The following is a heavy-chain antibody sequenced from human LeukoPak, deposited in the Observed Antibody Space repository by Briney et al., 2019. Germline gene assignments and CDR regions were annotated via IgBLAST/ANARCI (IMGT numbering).Heavy chain of an antibody. Sequence: PGRSLRLSCAASGFTFSSYGMHWVRQAPGKGLEWVAVISYDGSNKYYADSVKGRFTISRDNSKNTLYLQMDSLRAEDTAVYYCAKDPGITSGHLYYFDYWGQGTLVTVSS. D-gene: IGHD3-3*01. CDR3: AKDPGITSGHLYYFDY. V-gene: IGHV3-30*18. CDR1: GFTFSSYG. J-gene: IGHJ4*02. CDR2: ISYDGSNK.